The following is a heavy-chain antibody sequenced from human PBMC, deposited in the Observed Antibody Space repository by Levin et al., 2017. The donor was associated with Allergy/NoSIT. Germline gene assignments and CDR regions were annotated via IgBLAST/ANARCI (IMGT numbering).Heavy chain of an antibody. Sequence: GESLKISCAASGFTFSSYWMHWVRQAPGKGLIWVSRINSDGSSTSYADSVKGRFTISRDNAKNMMYLQMNSLRAEDTAVYYCERDLNLSYQYGMDVWGQGTTVTVS. V-gene: IGHV3-74*01. CDR3: ERDLNLSYQYGMDV. CDR1: GFTFSSYW. D-gene: IGHD2-2*01. CDR2: INSDGSST. J-gene: IGHJ6*02.